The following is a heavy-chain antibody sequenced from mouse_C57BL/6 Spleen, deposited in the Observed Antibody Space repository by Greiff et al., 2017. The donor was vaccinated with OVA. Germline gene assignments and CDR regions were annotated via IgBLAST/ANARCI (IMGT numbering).Heavy chain of an antibody. D-gene: IGHD2-4*01. CDR3: AREGYDYDPLAY. CDR2: IYPGDGDT. Sequence: VQLQQSGPELVKPGASVKISCKASGYAFSSSWMNWVKQRPGKGLEWIGRIYPGDGDTNYNGKFKGKATLTADKSSSTAYMQLSSLTSEDSAVYFCAREGYDYDPLAYWGQGTLVTVSA. CDR1: GYAFSSSW. V-gene: IGHV1-82*01. J-gene: IGHJ3*01.